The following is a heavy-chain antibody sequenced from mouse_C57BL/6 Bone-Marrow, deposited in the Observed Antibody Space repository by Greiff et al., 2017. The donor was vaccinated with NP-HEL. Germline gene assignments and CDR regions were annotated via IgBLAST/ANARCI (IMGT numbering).Heavy chain of an antibody. CDR3: ASPEIYYDYDEFAY. J-gene: IGHJ3*01. D-gene: IGHD2-4*01. CDR2: INPSSGYT. CDR1: GYTFTSYT. V-gene: IGHV1-4*01. Sequence: QVQLQQSGAELARPGASVKMSCTASGYTFTSYTMPWVQQRPGQGLAWIGYINPSSGYTKYNQKFKDNDTLTADKSYSTAYMQLSSLTSEDSAVYYCASPEIYYDYDEFAYWGQGTLVTVSA.